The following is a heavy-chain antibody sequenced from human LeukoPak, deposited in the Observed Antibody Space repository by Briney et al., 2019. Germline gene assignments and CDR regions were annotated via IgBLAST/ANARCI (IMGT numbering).Heavy chain of an antibody. Sequence: SETLSLTCTVSGGSISGSDYYWGWIRQPPGKGLEWIGSIYYSGSTYYNPSLRSRVTISVDTSKNQFSLRLNSVTAADTAVYYCARAAYYYDSSGYYPELYYFDYWGQGTLVTVSS. CDR2: IYYSGST. CDR3: ARAAYYYDSSGYYPELYYFDY. D-gene: IGHD3-22*01. V-gene: IGHV4-39*07. CDR1: GGSISGSDYY. J-gene: IGHJ4*02.